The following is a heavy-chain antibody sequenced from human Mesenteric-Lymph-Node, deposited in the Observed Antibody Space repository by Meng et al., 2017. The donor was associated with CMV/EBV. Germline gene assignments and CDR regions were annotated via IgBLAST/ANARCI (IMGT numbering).Heavy chain of an antibody. J-gene: IGHJ5*02. CDR3: ARVIAEYQLLFSSWFDP. D-gene: IGHD2-2*01. V-gene: IGHV3-7*01. CDR1: GFTFSSYW. Sequence: GESLKISCAASGFTFSSYWMSWVRQAPGKGLEWVANIKEDGSEKYYVDSVNGRFTISKDNAKNSLYLQMNSLRAEDTAVYYCARVIAEYQLLFSSWFDPWGQGTLVTVSS. CDR2: IKEDGSEK.